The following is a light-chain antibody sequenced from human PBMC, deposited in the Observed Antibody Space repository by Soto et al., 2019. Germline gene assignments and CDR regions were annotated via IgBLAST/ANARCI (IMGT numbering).Light chain of an antibody. V-gene: IGLV2-14*03. J-gene: IGLJ1*01. CDR2: DVN. Sequence: SALTHPASLSWPPGQSITIACTGSSSDAGAYKYVSWYQQYPTKAPQLIMYDVNHRPSGVSNRFSGSKSGNTASLTISGLQVEDEAVYYCISFTSSNTYVFGSGTKVTVL. CDR1: SSDAGAYKY. CDR3: ISFTSSNTYV.